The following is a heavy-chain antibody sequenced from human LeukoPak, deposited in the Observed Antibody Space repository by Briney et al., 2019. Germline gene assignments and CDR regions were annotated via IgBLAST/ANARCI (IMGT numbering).Heavy chain of an antibody. CDR1: GFTFEDHV. CDR3: ARGSITIFGVVLFDY. D-gene: IGHD3-3*01. V-gene: IGHV3-9*01. Sequence: GGSLRLSCAASGFTFEDHVMHWVRQAPGKGLEWVSSISWSGDRMGYADAVKGRFTISRDNAKNSLYLQMNSLRAEDTAVYYCARGSITIFGVVLFDYWGQGTLVTVSS. CDR2: ISWSGDRM. J-gene: IGHJ4*02.